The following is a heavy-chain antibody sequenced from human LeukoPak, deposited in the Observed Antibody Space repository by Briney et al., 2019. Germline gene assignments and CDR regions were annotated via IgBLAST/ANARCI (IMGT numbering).Heavy chain of an antibody. CDR3: ARGGRYSGYVRTRSRYFQH. D-gene: IGHD5-12*01. V-gene: IGHV1-18*01. J-gene: IGHJ1*01. Sequence: ASVKVSCEASGYTFTSYGTSWVRHAPGQGREWMGWIIAYNGNTNYAQKLQGRVTMTTDTSTSTAYMELRSLRSDDTAVYYCARGGRYSGYVRTRSRYFQHWGQGTLVTVSS. CDR1: GYTFTSYG. CDR2: IIAYNGNT.